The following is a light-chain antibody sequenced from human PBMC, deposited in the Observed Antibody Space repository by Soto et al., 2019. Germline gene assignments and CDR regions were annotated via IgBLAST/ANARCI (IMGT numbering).Light chain of an antibody. CDR1: ALPKQY. Sequence: SYELAQPPSVSVSPGQTARITCSGDALPKQYVYWYQQKSGQAPVLMIYRDSERPSGIPERFSGSRSGRTVTLTISGVQAEDEADYYCQSADSSGSVVFGGGTKVTVL. J-gene: IGLJ2*01. V-gene: IGLV3-25*03. CDR3: QSADSSGSVV. CDR2: RDS.